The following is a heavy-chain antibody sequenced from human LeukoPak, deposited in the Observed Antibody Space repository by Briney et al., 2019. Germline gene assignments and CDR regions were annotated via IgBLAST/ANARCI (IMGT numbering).Heavy chain of an antibody. CDR1: GFSLNAYN. V-gene: IGHV3-21*01. CDR3: ARGAWHSDSWYSFDP. Sequence: GGSLRLSCAASGFSLNAYNMNWVRQAPGKGLEWVSSISYTGTYIYYADSVKGRFTISRDNSKNTLHLQMNSLRGEDTAVYYCARGAWHSDSWYSFDPWGQGTLVTVSS. D-gene: IGHD6-13*01. CDR2: ISYTGTYI. J-gene: IGHJ5*02.